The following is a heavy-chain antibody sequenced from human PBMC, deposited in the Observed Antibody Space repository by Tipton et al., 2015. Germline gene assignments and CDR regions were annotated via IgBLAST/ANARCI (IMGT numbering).Heavy chain of an antibody. CDR2: VYYSGST. CDR1: GGSVSSGSYH. J-gene: IGHJ5*02. Sequence: TLSLTCIVSGGSVSSGSYHWSWIRQPPGKGLEWIGYVYYSGSTNYNPSLKSRVTISVDTSKNQFSLKLSSVTAADTAVYYCARLRETYGSDSDNWFDPWGQGTLVTVSS. CDR3: ARLRETYGSDSDNWFDP. D-gene: IGHD3-10*01. V-gene: IGHV4-61*01.